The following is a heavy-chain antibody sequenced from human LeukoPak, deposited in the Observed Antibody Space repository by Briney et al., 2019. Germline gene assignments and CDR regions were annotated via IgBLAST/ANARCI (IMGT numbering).Heavy chain of an antibody. Sequence: GRSLRLSCAASRFTFSSYGMHWVRQAPGKGLEWVAVMSYDGSKEYYADSVKGRFTISRDNSKNTLYLQMNSLRVEDTAVYYCLVWKHVFDRWGQGTLVTVSS. CDR2: MSYDGSKE. CDR1: RFTFSSYG. V-gene: IGHV3-30*03. J-gene: IGHJ5*02. CDR3: LVWKHVFDR. D-gene: IGHD5/OR15-5a*01.